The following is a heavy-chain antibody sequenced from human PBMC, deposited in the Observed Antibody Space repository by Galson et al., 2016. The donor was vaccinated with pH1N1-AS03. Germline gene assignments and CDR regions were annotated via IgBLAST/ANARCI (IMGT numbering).Heavy chain of an antibody. Sequence: SLRLSCAASGFIFSAYPMNWVRQAPGKGLEWVSFIGTSSTYIYYADSVKGRFTISRDNMKKSLYLQLNRLRAEDTGIYYCARDRGWNYVALDLWGQGTLVTVSS. D-gene: IGHD1-7*01. J-gene: IGHJ5*02. CDR2: IGTSSTYI. CDR3: ARDRGWNYVALDL. V-gene: IGHV3-21*01. CDR1: GFIFSAYP.